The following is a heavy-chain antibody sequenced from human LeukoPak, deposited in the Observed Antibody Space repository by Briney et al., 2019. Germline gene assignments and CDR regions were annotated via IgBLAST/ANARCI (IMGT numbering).Heavy chain of an antibody. CDR1: GGSISSGIYY. V-gene: IGHV4-61*02. CDR2: IYTTGST. Sequence: PSETLSLTCTVPGGSISSGIYYWSWIRQPAGKGLEWIGRIYTTGSTNYNPSLKSRLTISVDTSKNQFSLKLSSVTAADTAVYYCARYCSSHSCYGVSYGYDYWGQGTLVTVSS. D-gene: IGHD2-2*01. J-gene: IGHJ4*02. CDR3: ARYCSSHSCYGVSYGYDY.